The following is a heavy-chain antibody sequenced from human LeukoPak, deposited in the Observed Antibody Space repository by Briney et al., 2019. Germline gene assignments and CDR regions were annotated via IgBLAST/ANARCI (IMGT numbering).Heavy chain of an antibody. Sequence: GGSLRLSCAASGFTFSSYGMHWVRQAPGKGLEWVAVISYDGSNKYYADSVKGRFTISRDNSKNTLYLQMNSLRAEDTAVYYCAKAPTRAYCGGDCYSGEFDYWGQGTLVTVSS. CDR2: ISYDGSNK. V-gene: IGHV3-30*18. D-gene: IGHD2-21*02. CDR3: AKAPTRAYCGGDCYSGEFDY. J-gene: IGHJ4*02. CDR1: GFTFSSYG.